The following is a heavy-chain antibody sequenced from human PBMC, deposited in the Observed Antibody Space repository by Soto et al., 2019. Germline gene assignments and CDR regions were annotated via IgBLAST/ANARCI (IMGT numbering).Heavy chain of an antibody. V-gene: IGHV4-59*01. CDR3: ARVRWFGELVQHDAFDI. CDR1: GGSISSYY. Sequence: QVQLQESGPGLVKPSETLSLTCTVSGGSISSYYWSWIRQPPGKGLEWIGYIYYSGSTNYNPSLKSRVTISVDXSXSXXSLKLSSVTAADTAVYYCARVRWFGELVQHDAFDIWGQGTMVTVSS. J-gene: IGHJ3*02. CDR2: IYYSGST. D-gene: IGHD3-10*01.